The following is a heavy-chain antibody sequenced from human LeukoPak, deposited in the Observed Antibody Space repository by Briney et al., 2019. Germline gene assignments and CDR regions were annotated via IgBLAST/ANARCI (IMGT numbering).Heavy chain of an antibody. CDR1: GFTFRSYW. Sequence: GGSLRLSCAASGFTFRSYWMTWLRQAPGKELELVAHINPDGSEESYADSVKGRFTISRDNAKNSLHLQMNNLRVEDTAVYYCARDPYIKAFDIWGQGTMVTVSP. CDR3: ARDPYIKAFDI. J-gene: IGHJ3*02. CDR2: INPDGSEE. V-gene: IGHV3-7*01. D-gene: IGHD1-14*01.